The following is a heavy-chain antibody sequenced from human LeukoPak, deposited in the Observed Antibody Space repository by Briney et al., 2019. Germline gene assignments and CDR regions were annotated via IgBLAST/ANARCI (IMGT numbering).Heavy chain of an antibody. J-gene: IGHJ4*02. CDR3: ARRRIVGVFGY. CDR2: IYYSGST. D-gene: IGHD1-26*01. Sequence: SETLSLTCTVSGGSISSSSYYWGWIRQPPGKGLEWIGSIYYSGSTYYNPSLKSRVTISVDTSKNQFSLKLSSVTAADTAVYYCARRRIVGVFGYWGQGTLVTVSS. V-gene: IGHV4-39*01. CDR1: GGSISSSSYY.